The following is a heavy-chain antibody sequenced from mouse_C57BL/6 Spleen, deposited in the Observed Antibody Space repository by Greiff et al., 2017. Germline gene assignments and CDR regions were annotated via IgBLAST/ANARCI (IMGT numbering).Heavy chain of an antibody. Sequence: EVKLVESGGGLVQPGGSLKLSCAASGFTFSDYYMYWVRQTPEQRLEWVAYISNGGGSTYYPDTVKGRFTISRDNAKNTLYLQMSRLKSEDTAMYYCARRYCSSRWYFDVWGTGTTVTVSS. D-gene: IGHD1-1*01. J-gene: IGHJ1*03. CDR2: ISNGGGST. CDR3: ARRYCSSRWYFDV. V-gene: IGHV5-12*01. CDR1: GFTFSDYY.